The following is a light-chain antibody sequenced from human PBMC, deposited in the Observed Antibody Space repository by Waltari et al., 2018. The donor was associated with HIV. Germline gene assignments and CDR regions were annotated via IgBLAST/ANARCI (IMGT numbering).Light chain of an antibody. J-gene: IGKJ4*01. Sequence: IQLTQSPAILSASAGDRVTILCRASEPIRSDLAWFQQKAGKAPKRLIFAASTLQTGVPQRFSGSGSGTQFTLTVTSLQPEDFATYFCQQHNSFPITFGGGTKV. CDR1: EPIRSD. CDR3: QQHNSFPIT. V-gene: IGKV1-9*01. CDR2: AAS.